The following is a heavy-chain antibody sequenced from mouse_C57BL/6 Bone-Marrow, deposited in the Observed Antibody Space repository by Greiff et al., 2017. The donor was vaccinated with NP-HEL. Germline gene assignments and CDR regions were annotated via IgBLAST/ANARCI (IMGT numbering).Heavy chain of an antibody. CDR2: ISYDGSN. Sequence: ESGPGLVKPSQSLSLTCSVTGYSITSGYYWNWIRQFPGNKLEWMGCISYDGSNNYNPSLKNRISITRDTSKNQFFLKLNSVTTEDTATYYCARDQMDYDGYYEAWFAYWGQGTLVTVSA. D-gene: IGHD2-3*01. J-gene: IGHJ3*01. CDR1: GYSITSGYY. CDR3: ARDQMDYDGYYEAWFAY. V-gene: IGHV3-6*01.